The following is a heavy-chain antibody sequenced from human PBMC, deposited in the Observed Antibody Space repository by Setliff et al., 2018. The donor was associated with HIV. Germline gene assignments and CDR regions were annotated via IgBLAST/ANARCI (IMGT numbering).Heavy chain of an antibody. CDR2: INHSGST. Sequence: SETLSLTCAVYGGSFSSYKWNWIRQAPGKGLEWIGEINHSGSTNYKPSLKSRVTMSVDTSKNQFSLKVNSVTAADTAVYYCARERADYYGSGSRSFDSWGQGTLVTVSS. CDR1: GGSFSSYK. D-gene: IGHD3-10*01. J-gene: IGHJ4*02. V-gene: IGHV4-34*01. CDR3: ARERADYYGSGSRSFDS.